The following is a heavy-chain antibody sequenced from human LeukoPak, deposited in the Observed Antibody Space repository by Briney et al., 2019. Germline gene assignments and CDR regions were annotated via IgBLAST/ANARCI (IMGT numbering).Heavy chain of an antibody. J-gene: IGHJ4*02. CDR3: ARGSIGYYGSGSLHFDY. D-gene: IGHD3-10*01. Sequence: GGSLRLSCAASGFTFSSYSMNWVRQAPGKGLEWVSAISGSGGSTYYADSVKGRFTISRDNAKNSLYLQMNSLRAEDTAVYYCARGSIGYYGSGSLHFDYWGQGTLVTVSS. CDR2: ISGSGGST. V-gene: IGHV3-21*01. CDR1: GFTFSSYS.